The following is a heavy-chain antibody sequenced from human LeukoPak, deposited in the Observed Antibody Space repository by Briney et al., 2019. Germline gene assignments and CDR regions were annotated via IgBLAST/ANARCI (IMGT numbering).Heavy chain of an antibody. J-gene: IGHJ4*02. D-gene: IGHD4-23*01. CDR2: IATSSDYI. CDR1: GFTFSTYS. CDR3: ARDGHGGNSFDF. V-gene: IGHV3-21*06. Sequence: GGSLRLSCAASGFTFSTYSMNWVRQAPGKGLEWVSSIATSSDYIYYAGSLKGRFTISRDNAKNSLYLHMNSLRPDDTAVYYCARDGHGGNSFDFWGQGTLVTVSS.